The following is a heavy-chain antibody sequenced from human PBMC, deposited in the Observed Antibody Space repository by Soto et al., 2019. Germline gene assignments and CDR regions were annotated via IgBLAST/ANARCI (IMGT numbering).Heavy chain of an antibody. Sequence: GXSVKVSCKASGGTLISYAISWVRQAPGQGLEWMGGIIPIFGTANYAQKFQGRVTITADESTSTAYMELSSLRSEDTAVYYCARAQRDYYDSSGYRTPFDYWGQGTLVTISS. CDR3: ARAQRDYYDSSGYRTPFDY. V-gene: IGHV1-69*01. D-gene: IGHD3-22*01. J-gene: IGHJ4*02. CDR2: IIPIFGTA. CDR1: GGTLISYA.